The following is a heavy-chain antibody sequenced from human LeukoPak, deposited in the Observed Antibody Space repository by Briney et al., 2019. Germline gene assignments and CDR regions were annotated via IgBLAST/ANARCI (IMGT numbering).Heavy chain of an antibody. CDR1: GYTFTSYG. J-gene: IGHJ4*02. CDR3: ARDMVGATLPDY. CDR2: ISAYNGNT. D-gene: IGHD1-26*01. V-gene: IGHV1-18*01. Sequence: ASVKVSCKASGYTFTSYGISWVRQAPGQGLEWMGWISAYNGNTNYAQKLQGRVTMTTDTSTSTAYVELRSLRSDDTAVYYCARDMVGATLPDYWGQGTLVTVSS.